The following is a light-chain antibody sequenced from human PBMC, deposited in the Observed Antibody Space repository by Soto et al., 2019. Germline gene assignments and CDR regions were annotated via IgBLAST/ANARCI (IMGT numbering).Light chain of an antibody. Sequence: QSVLTQSPSASASLGASVKLTCTLSSGHSSYPIAWHQQQPEKGPRYLMKLNSDGSHSKGDGIPDRFSGSSSGAERYLTISSLQSEDEADYYCQTWGTDIVVFGGGTKLTVL. J-gene: IGLJ2*01. CDR2: LNSDGSH. V-gene: IGLV4-69*01. CDR1: SGHSSYP. CDR3: QTWGTDIVV.